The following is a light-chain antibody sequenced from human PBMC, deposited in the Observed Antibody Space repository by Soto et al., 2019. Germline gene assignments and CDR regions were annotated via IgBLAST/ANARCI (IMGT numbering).Light chain of an antibody. CDR3: SSYTSSSTWV. V-gene: IGLV2-14*01. CDR1: SSDVGGYNY. CDR2: EVR. Sequence: QSVLTQPASVSGSPGQSITISCTGTSSDVGGYNYVSWYQQHPGKVPKLMIYEVRGRPSGVSNRFSGSKSGNTASLTISGLQAEDEADYYCSSYTSSSTWVFGGGTKLTVL. J-gene: IGLJ3*02.